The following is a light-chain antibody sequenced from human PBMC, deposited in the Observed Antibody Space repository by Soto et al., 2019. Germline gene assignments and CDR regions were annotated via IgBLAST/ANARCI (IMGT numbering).Light chain of an antibody. Sequence: EIVLTQSPGTLSLSPGERATLSCRASQSVSSSYLAWYQQKPGQAPSLLIYGASRRATGIPDRFSGSGSGTDFTLTTSRLEPEDFAVYYCQQYDSSPITFGQGTRLEI. CDR1: QSVSSSY. CDR2: GAS. CDR3: QQYDSSPIT. V-gene: IGKV3-20*01. J-gene: IGKJ5*01.